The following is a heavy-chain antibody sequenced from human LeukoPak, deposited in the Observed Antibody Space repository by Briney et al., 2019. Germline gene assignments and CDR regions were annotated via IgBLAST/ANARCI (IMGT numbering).Heavy chain of an antibody. V-gene: IGHV3-7*01. CDR2: IKHDGGDK. D-gene: IGHD4-17*01. Sequence: GGSLRLSCAASGFTFSNYWMTWVRQAPGKGLEWVANIKHDGGDKYYVDSVKGRFTVSRDNVKNSLSLQMNSLRADDTAVYYCARTDCGDYDWYFDLWGRGTLVTVSS. CDR1: GFTFSNYW. J-gene: IGHJ2*01. CDR3: ARTDCGDYDWYFDL.